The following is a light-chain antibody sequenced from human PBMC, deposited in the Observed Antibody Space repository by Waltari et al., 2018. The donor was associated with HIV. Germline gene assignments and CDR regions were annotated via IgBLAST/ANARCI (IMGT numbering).Light chain of an antibody. CDR1: SSNIGAGSD. CDR3: QSYDNSLSGLV. V-gene: IGLV1-40*01. Sequence: QSVLTQPPSVSGAPGQRVSISCPGSSSNIGAGSDGHPYQQLPGTAPKLLIYRNNNRPSGVPDRFSGSKSGTSASLAITGLQPEDEADYYCQSYDNSLSGLVFGGGTKLTVL. J-gene: IGLJ3*02. CDR2: RNN.